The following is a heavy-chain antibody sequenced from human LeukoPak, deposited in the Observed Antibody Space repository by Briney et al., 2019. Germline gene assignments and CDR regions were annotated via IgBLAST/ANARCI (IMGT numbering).Heavy chain of an antibody. CDR3: TIAARPIWFDY. CDR2: INPNSGGT. Sequence: ASVKVSCKTSGYTFTGHYMHWVRQAPGQGLEWMGWINPNSGGTYYAQKFQGRVTMTRDTSISTAYMELSRLRSDDTAVYYCTIAARPIWFDYWGQGTLVTVSS. CDR1: GYTFTGHY. J-gene: IGHJ4*02. D-gene: IGHD6-6*01. V-gene: IGHV1-2*02.